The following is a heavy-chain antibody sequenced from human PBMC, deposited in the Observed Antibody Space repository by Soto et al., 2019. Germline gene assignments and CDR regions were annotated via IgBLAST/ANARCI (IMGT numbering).Heavy chain of an antibody. CDR1: GYTFTSYG. J-gene: IGHJ4*02. D-gene: IGHD3-22*01. CDR2: ISAYNGNT. CDR3: ARDSGLYYYDGSGYPPVDY. V-gene: IGHV1-18*01. Sequence: GASVKVSCKASGYTFTSYGISWVRQAPGQGLEWVGWISAYNGNTNYAQKLQGRVTMTTDTSTSTAYMELRSLRSDDTAVYYCARDSGLYYYDGSGYPPVDYWGKGSLVTV.